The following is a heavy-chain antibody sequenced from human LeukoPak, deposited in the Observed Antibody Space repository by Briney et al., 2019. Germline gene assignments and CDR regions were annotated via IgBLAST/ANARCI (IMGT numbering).Heavy chain of an antibody. J-gene: IGHJ6*02. D-gene: IGHD4-11*01. Sequence: PGGSLRLSCAASRFTFSSYGMNWVRQAPGKGLEWVSYISDSTSSKYYADSVKGRFTISRDNAKNSLYLQMNSLRDEDTAVYYCARDSLQSDYYGMDVWGQGTTVTVSS. CDR3: ARDSLQSDYYGMDV. CDR1: RFTFSSYG. V-gene: IGHV3-48*02. CDR2: ISDSTSSK.